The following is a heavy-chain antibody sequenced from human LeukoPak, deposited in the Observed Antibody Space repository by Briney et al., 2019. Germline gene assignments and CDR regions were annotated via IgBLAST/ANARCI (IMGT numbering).Heavy chain of an antibody. CDR3: AKNSPITMIVVARSYYFDY. J-gene: IGHJ4*02. D-gene: IGHD3-22*01. V-gene: IGHV3-23*01. CDR2: ISGSGGST. Sequence: PGGSLRLSCAASGFTFSSYAMSWVRQAPGKGLEWVSAISGSGGSTYYADSVKGRFTISRDNSKNTLYLQMNSLRAEDTAVYYCAKNSPITMIVVARSYYFDYWGQGTLVTVAS. CDR1: GFTFSSYA.